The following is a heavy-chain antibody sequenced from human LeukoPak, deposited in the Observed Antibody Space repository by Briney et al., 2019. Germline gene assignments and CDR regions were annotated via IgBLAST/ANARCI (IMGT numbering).Heavy chain of an antibody. D-gene: IGHD3-10*01. CDR1: GFTFSSYW. CDR3: AKDLVTGSLDY. J-gene: IGHJ4*02. Sequence: GGSLRLSCAASGFTFSSYWMHWVRQAPGKGLVWVSRINSDGSSTSYADSVKGRFTISRDNSKNTLYLQMNSLRAADTAVYYCAKDLVTGSLDYWGQGTLVTVSS. V-gene: IGHV3-74*01. CDR2: INSDGSST.